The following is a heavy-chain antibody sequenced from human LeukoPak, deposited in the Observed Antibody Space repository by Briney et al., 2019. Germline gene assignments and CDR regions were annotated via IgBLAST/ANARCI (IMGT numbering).Heavy chain of an antibody. CDR3: ARGSGWYYY. V-gene: IGHV4-59*01. CDR2: IYYSGST. CDR1: GGSISSY. Sequence: PSETLSLTCTVSGGSISSYWSWIRQSPGKGLEWIGYIYYSGSTNYNPSLKSRVSISVDTSKNQFSLKLSPVTAADAVVYYCARGSGWYYYWGQGTLVTVSS. D-gene: IGHD6-19*01. J-gene: IGHJ4*02.